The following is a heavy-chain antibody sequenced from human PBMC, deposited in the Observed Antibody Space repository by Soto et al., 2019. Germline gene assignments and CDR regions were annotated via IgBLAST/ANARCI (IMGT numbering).Heavy chain of an antibody. V-gene: IGHV4-59*01. CDR3: ARLSGNKNTFDY. CDR2: IYYSGST. J-gene: IGHJ4*02. Sequence: SETLSLTCTVSGGSISSYYWSWIRQPPGKGLEWIGYIYYSGSTNYNPSLKSRVTISVDTSKNQFSLKLSSVTAADTAVYYCARLSGNKNTFDYWGQGTLVTVSS. D-gene: IGHD1-26*01. CDR1: GGSISSYY.